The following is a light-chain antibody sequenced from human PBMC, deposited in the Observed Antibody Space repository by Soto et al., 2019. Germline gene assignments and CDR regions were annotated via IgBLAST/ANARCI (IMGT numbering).Light chain of an antibody. CDR1: QTVFSSY. Sequence: EIVLTQSPGTLSLSPGEPVTLSCRASQTVFSSYVAWYQQKPGQAPRLLIYGASSRATGIPDRFSGGGSGTDFTLTITRLEPEDFGIYFCQQYGNPPQTFGQGTKVEIK. V-gene: IGKV3-20*01. J-gene: IGKJ1*01. CDR3: QQYGNPPQT. CDR2: GAS.